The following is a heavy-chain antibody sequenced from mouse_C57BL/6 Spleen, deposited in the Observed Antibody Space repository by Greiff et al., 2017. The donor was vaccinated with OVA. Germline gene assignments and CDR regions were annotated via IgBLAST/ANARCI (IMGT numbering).Heavy chain of an antibody. Sequence: VQLQQSGPELVKPGASVKISCKASGYTFTDYYMNWVKQSHGKSLEWIGDINPNNGGTSYNQKFKGKATLTVDKSPSTAYMELRSLTSEDSAVYYCARESGSSPWWYFDVWGTGTTVTVSS. CDR1: GYTFTDYY. V-gene: IGHV1-26*01. CDR2: INPNNGGT. D-gene: IGHD1-1*01. J-gene: IGHJ1*03. CDR3: ARESGSSPWWYFDV.